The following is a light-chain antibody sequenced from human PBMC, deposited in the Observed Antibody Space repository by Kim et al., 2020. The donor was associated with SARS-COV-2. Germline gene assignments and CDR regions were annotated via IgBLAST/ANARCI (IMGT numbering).Light chain of an antibody. J-gene: IGLJ2*01. CDR3: QSADSSVTYVV. Sequence: SYELTQPPSVSVSPGQTARITCSGDALPKQYAYWYQQKPGQAPVLVIYKDSERPSGIPERFSGSSSGTTVTLTISGVQAEDEADYYCQSADSSVTYVVF. CDR1: ALPKQY. CDR2: KDS. V-gene: IGLV3-25*03.